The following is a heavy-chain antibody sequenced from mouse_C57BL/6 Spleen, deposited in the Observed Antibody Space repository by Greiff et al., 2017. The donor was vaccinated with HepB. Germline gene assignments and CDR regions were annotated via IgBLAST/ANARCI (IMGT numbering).Heavy chain of an antibody. V-gene: IGHV7-1*01. D-gene: IGHD2-4*01. CDR3: ARAHYDYDFFDY. Sequence: EVNVVESGGGLVQSGRSLRLSCATSGFTFSDFYMEWVRQAPGKGLEWIAASRNKANDYTTEYSASVKGRFIVSRDTSQSILYLQMNALRAEDTAIYYCARAHYDYDFFDYWGQGTTLTVSS. CDR2: SRNKANDYTT. CDR1: GFTFSDFY. J-gene: IGHJ2*01.